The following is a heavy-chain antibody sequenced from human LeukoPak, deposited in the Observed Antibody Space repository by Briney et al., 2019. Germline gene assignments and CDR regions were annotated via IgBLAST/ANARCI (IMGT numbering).Heavy chain of an antibody. V-gene: IGHV3-72*01. D-gene: IGHD4-11*01. CDR3: VKNRNYTNMYYFDY. Sequence: GGSLRLSCAASGFTFSDHYMDWVRQAPGKGLEWVGRSRNKANSYTTQYAASVQGRFTISRDDLENSLYLQMDSLKTEDTAVYYCVKNRNYTNMYYFDYWGQGTLVTVSS. J-gene: IGHJ4*02. CDR1: GFTFSDHY. CDR2: SRNKANSYTT.